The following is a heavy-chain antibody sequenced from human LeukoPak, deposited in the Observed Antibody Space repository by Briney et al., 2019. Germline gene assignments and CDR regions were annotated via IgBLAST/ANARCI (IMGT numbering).Heavy chain of an antibody. CDR3: AWYGVTHGLDV. CDR1: GFSLSNYW. J-gene: IGHJ6*02. Sequence: GGSLRLSCAASGFSLSNYWMSWVRQAPGKGLEWVANINQDGSDKYYVDSVMGRFTISKDNAKNSVYLQMNSLRPEDTAIYYCAWYGVTHGLDVRGQGTTVTVSS. D-gene: IGHD3-10*01. V-gene: IGHV3-7*01. CDR2: INQDGSDK.